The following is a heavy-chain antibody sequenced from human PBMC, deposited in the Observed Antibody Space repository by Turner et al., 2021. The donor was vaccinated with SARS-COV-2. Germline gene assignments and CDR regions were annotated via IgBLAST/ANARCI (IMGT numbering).Heavy chain of an antibody. CDR2: IYYSGTT. Sequence: QVQLQESGPGLVKPSATLSLTCTVSGGSISSSSYFWGWIRQPPTKELEWIGSIYYSGTTYDNPSLKSRVSLSIDPSKNQFSLNLTSVTAADTALFYCARQAAGQGLDYWGRGILVTVSS. J-gene: IGHJ4*02. D-gene: IGHD3-10*01. CDR3: ARQAAGQGLDY. CDR1: GGSISSSSYF. V-gene: IGHV4-39*01.